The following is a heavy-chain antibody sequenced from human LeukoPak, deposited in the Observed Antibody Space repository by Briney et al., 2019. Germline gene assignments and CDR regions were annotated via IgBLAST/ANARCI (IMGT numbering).Heavy chain of an antibody. CDR1: GVAVNSYY. V-gene: IGHV4-59*02. CDR2: ISHGGNT. Sequence: AETLSLTCTVSGVAVNSYYRSWVRQTPGKGLEWMGFISHGGNTDYATSLKSRVTMSLDTSKNQFALKLSSVTAADTALYYCARGFCSDEICQVFTHWGQGTLVTVSS. CDR3: ARGFCSDEICQVFTH. J-gene: IGHJ4*02. D-gene: IGHD3-3*01.